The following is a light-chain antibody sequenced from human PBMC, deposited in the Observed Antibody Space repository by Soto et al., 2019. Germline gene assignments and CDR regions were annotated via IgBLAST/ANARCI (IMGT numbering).Light chain of an antibody. CDR2: LKGSGSY. V-gene: IGLV4-60*03. Sequence: QLVLTQSSSASASLGSSVKLTCTLSSGHSSYIIAWHQQQPGKAPRYLMKLKGSGSYNKGSGVPDRFSGSSSGADRYLTISNLQSEDEADYYCETWDSNTRVFGGGTKLTVL. CDR1: SGHSSYI. J-gene: IGLJ2*01. CDR3: ETWDSNTRV.